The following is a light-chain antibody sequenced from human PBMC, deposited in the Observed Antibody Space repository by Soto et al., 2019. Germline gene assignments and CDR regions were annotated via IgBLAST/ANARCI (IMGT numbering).Light chain of an antibody. CDR3: SSYTSSTTLYV. CDR2: DVS. J-gene: IGLJ1*01. Sequence: QSLLTKPASVSGSPGQSITISCTGASSDVGNYNYVSWYQQHPGKAPKLIIYDVSNRPSGVSNRFSGSKSGNTASLTISGLQAEDEADYYCSSYTSSTTLYVFGTGTKVTVL. V-gene: IGLV2-14*03. CDR1: SSDVGNYNY.